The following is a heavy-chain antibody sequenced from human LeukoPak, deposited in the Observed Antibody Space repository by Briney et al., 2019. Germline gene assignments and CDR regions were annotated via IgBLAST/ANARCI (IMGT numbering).Heavy chain of an antibody. CDR3: ANPFYGSGPRGY. CDR2: ISASRGST. CDR1: GFTFSTYD. J-gene: IGHJ4*02. Sequence: GGSLRLSCAASGFTFSTYDMTWVRQAPGKGLEWVSAISASRGSTYYADSVKARFTISTDNSKKKLYLQTNSLRAEDTAIYYCANPFYGSGPRGYWGQGTLVTVSS. V-gene: IGHV3-23*01. D-gene: IGHD3-10*01.